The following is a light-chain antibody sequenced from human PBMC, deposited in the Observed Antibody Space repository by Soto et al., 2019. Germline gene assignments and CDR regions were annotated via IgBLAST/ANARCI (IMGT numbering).Light chain of an antibody. CDR2: DAS. CDR3: QQYKDWPPWT. V-gene: IGKV3-15*01. Sequence: EIAMTQSPATLSVSPGERATLSCRASQSVAANLAWYQQKPGQAPRLLIYDASTRATGIPDRFSGSGSGTEFTLTISSLQSEDFAVYYCQQYKDWPPWTFGQGTNVAIK. CDR1: QSVAAN. J-gene: IGKJ1*01.